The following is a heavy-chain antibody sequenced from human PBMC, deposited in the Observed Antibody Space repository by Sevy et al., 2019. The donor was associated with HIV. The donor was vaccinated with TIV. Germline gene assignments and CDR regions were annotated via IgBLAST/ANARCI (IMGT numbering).Heavy chain of an antibody. CDR3: ARVNSSGGSCYYYYGMDV. CDR2: IYSGGST. V-gene: IGHV3-53*01. D-gene: IGHD2-15*01. CDR1: GFTVSSNY. Sequence: GGSLRLSCAASGFTVSSNYMSWVRQAPGKGLEWVSVIYSGGSTYYADSVKGRFTISRDNSKNTLYLQMNSLRAEDTAVYYCARVNSSGGSCYYYYGMDVWGQGTTVTVSS. J-gene: IGHJ6*02.